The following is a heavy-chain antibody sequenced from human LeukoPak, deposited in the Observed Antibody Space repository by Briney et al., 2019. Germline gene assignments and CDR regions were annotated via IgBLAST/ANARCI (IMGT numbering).Heavy chain of an antibody. D-gene: IGHD1-26*01. J-gene: IGHJ3*02. CDR2: ISGGGGNT. CDR1: GFTFSNYA. V-gene: IGHV3-23*01. Sequence: GGSLRLSCAASGFTFSNYAMTRVRQAPGKGLESVSTISGGGGNTYYADSVKGRLTISRDNSKNTLDLQMNSLRAEDTALYYCARDWPSEWEQLPDYDAVDIWGQGTMVTVSS. CDR3: ARDWPSEWEQLPDYDAVDI.